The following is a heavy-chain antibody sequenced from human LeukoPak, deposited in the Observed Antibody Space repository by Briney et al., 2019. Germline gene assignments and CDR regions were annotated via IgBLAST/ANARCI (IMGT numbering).Heavy chain of an antibody. CDR3: ARRFPGYYFDY. J-gene: IGHJ4*02. D-gene: IGHD3-16*01. V-gene: IGHV4-34*01. Sequence: PSETLSLTCAVYGGSFSGYYWSWIRQPPGKGLEWIGEINHSGSTNYNPSLKSRVTISVDTSKNQFSLKLSSVTAADTAVYYCARRFPGYYFDYWDQGTLVTVSS. CDR1: GGSFSGYY. CDR2: INHSGST.